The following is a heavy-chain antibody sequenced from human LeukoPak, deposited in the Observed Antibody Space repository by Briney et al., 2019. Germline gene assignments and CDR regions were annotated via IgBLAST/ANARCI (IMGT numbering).Heavy chain of an antibody. CDR2: ICAYNGNT. J-gene: IGHJ5*02. D-gene: IGHD6-13*01. CDR3: ARDRRSVAAAGIIFDP. V-gene: IGHV1-18*01. CDR1: GYTFTSYG. Sequence: ASVKVSCKASGYTFTSYGISWVRQAPGQGLEWMGWICAYNGNTNYAQKLQGRVTMTTDTSTSTAYMELRSLRSDDTAVYYCARDRRSVAAAGIIFDPWGQGTLVTVSS.